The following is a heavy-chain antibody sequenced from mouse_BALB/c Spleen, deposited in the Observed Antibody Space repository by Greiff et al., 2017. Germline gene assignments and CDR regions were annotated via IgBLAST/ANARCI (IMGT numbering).Heavy chain of an antibody. Sequence: EVQLVESGGGLVQPGGSRKLSCAASGFTFSSFGMHWVRQAPEKGLEWVAYISSGSSTIYYADTVKGRFTISRDNPKNTLFLQMTSLRSEDTAMYYCARSSMITSYYAMDYWGQGTSVTVSS. CDR1: GFTFSSFG. D-gene: IGHD2-3*01. J-gene: IGHJ4*01. CDR3: ARSSMITSYYAMDY. V-gene: IGHV5-17*02. CDR2: ISSGSSTI.